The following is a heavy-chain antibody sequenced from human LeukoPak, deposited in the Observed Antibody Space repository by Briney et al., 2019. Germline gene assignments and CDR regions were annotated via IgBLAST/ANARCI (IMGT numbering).Heavy chain of an antibody. D-gene: IGHD6-13*01. J-gene: IGHJ4*02. V-gene: IGHV4-39*02. CDR2: IYYSGDT. CDR3: ASIAAAGIDY. CDR1: GDSISSSSYH. Sequence: SETLSLTCIVCGDSISSSSYHWGWIRQPPGKGLEWIGSIYYSGDTYYNPSLKSRVTMYVDTSRNHFSLKLSSVTASDTAVYYCASIAAAGIDYWGQGTLVTVSS.